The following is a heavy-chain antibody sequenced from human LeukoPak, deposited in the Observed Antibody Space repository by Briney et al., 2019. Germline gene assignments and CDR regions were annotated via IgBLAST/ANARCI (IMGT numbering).Heavy chain of an antibody. CDR3: ARDWDYMDV. Sequence: SETLSLTCTVSGGSISSGGYFWSWIRQPPGKGLEWIGYIYHSGSTYYNPSLKSRVTISVDRSKNQFSLKLSSVTAADTAVYYCARDWDYMDVWGKGTTVTVSS. D-gene: IGHD3-16*01. CDR1: GGSISSGGYF. J-gene: IGHJ6*03. V-gene: IGHV4-30-2*01. CDR2: IYHSGST.